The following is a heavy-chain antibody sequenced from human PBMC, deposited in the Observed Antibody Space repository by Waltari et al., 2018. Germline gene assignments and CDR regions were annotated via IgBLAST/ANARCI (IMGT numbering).Heavy chain of an antibody. V-gene: IGHV1-2*06. Sequence: QVQLVQSGAEVKKPGSSVKVSCKASGGTFSSYAISWVRQAPGQGLEWMGRINPNSGGTNYAQKFQGRVTMTRDTSISTAYMELSRLRSDDTAVYYCARGQWELSYWGQGTLVTVSS. CDR3: ARGQWELSY. J-gene: IGHJ4*02. CDR1: GGTFSSYA. CDR2: INPNSGGT. D-gene: IGHD1-26*01.